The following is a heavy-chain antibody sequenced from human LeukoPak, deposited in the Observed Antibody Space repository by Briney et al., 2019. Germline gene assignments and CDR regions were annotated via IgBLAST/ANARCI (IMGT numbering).Heavy chain of an antibody. V-gene: IGHV3-23*01. J-gene: IGHJ4*02. CDR2: ISGSGGST. Sequence: GGSLRLSCAASGFTFSSYAMSWVRQAPGKGLEWVSAISGSGGSTYYADSVKGRFTISRDNSKNTLYLQMNSLRAEDTTVYYCAKDSPSPNFWSGPGAYWGQGTLVTVSS. CDR1: GFTFSSYA. CDR3: AKDSPSPNFWSGPGAY. D-gene: IGHD3-3*01.